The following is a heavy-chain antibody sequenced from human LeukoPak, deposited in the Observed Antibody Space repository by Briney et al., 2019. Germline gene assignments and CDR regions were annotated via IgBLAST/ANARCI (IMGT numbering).Heavy chain of an antibody. CDR2: INHSGST. J-gene: IGHJ6*03. Sequence: SETLSLTCTVSGGSISSYYWSWIRQPPGKGLEWIGEINHSGSTNYNPSLKSRVTISVDTSKNQFSLKLSSVTAADTAVYYCARGWDYYDSSGYYYSNYYYYMDVWGKGTTVTVSS. CDR1: GGSISSYY. V-gene: IGHV4-34*01. CDR3: ARGWDYYDSSGYYYSNYYYYMDV. D-gene: IGHD3-22*01.